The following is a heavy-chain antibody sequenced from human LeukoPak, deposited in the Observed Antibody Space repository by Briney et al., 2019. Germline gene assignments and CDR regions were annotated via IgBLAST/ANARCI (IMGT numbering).Heavy chain of an antibody. CDR3: ARTAGWPGPDY. J-gene: IGHJ4*03. V-gene: IGHV3-30*02. CDR2: IRYDGSNK. Sequence: PGGALRLSCAASGFSFSSYGMHWVGQAPGKGREWVAFIRYDGSNKYYADSVKGRFTISRETPKSMLFLQMNSLRTEDTAVYYCARTAGWPGPDYWGHGTLVSVSS. CDR1: GFSFSSYG.